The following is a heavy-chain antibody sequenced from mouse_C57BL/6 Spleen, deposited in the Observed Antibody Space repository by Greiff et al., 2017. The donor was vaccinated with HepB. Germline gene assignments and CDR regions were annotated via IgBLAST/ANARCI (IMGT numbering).Heavy chain of an antibody. J-gene: IGHJ1*03. CDR3: ARYYGSSHWYFDV. Sequence: QVQLQQSGPELVKPGASVKISCKASGYAFSSSWMNWVKQRPGKGLEWIGRIYPGDGDTNYNGKFKGKATLTADKSSSTAYMQLSSLTSEDSAVYFCARYYGSSHWYFDVWGTGTTLTVSS. CDR2: IYPGDGDT. D-gene: IGHD1-1*01. V-gene: IGHV1-82*01. CDR1: GYAFSSSW.